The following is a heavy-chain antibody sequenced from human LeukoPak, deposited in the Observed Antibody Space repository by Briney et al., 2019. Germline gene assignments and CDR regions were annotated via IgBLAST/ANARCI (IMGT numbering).Heavy chain of an antibody. CDR1: GGSISSSNW. CDR3: ARDLDSSSWYWFDP. V-gene: IGHV4-4*02. CDR2: IYHSGST. J-gene: IGHJ5*02. D-gene: IGHD6-13*01. Sequence: PSGTLSLTCAVSGGSISSSNWWSWVRQPPGKGLEWIGEIYHSGSTNYNPSLKSRVTISVDKSKNQFSLKLSSVTAADTAVYYCARDLDSSSWYWFDPWGQGTLVTVSS.